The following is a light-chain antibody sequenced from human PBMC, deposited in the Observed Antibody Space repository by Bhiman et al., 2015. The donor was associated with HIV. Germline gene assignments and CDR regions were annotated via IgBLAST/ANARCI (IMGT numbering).Light chain of an antibody. CDR1: NIGSKN. CDR3: QAWDSSTLYV. Sequence: SYELTQPLSVSVALGQTARITCGGNNIGSKNVHWYQQKPGQAPVLVIYRDSIRPSGIPERFSGSNSGNTATLTISGTQAMDEADYYCQAWDSSTLYVFGTGTKVTVL. CDR2: RDS. J-gene: IGLJ1*01. V-gene: IGLV3-9*01.